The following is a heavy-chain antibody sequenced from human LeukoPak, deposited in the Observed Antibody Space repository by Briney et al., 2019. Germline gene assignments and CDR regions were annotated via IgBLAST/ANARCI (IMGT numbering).Heavy chain of an antibody. J-gene: IGHJ4*02. CDR1: GDSVSGSFW. V-gene: IGHV4-4*02. CDR2: IHHSGSS. CDR3: VRHSGWYFGY. Sequence: TETLSLTCAVSGDSVSGSFWWSWVRQPPHKGLEWIGEIHHSGSSNYNPSLESRVIISLDGSKNLLSLELSSVTAADTAVYYCVRHSGWYFGYWGQGTLVTVSS. D-gene: IGHD6-19*01.